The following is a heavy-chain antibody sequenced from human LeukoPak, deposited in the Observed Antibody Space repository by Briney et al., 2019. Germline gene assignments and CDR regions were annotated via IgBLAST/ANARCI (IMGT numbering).Heavy chain of an antibody. CDR1: GGSISSYY. J-gene: IGHJ5*02. D-gene: IGHD4-17*01. CDR3: ARAGDYGDYVGWFDP. CDR2: VYYSGTT. V-gene: IGHV4-59*12. Sequence: PSETLSLTCTVSGGSISSYYWSWIRQPPGKGLEWIGYVYYSGTTNYNPSLKSRVIISVDTSKNQFSLKLTSVTAADTAVYYCARAGDYGDYVGWFDPWGQGTLVTVSS.